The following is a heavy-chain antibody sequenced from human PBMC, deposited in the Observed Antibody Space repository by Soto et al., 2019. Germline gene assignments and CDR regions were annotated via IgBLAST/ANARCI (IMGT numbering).Heavy chain of an antibody. Sequence: SETLSLTCGVSGGSISSGGYSWSWIRQPPGKGLEWIGYIYHSGSTYYNPSLKSRVTISVDTSKNQFSLKLSSVTAADTAVYYCAGCIAAAGDYYGMDVWGQGTTVTV. V-gene: IGHV4-30-2*02. D-gene: IGHD6-13*01. CDR2: IYHSGST. J-gene: IGHJ6*02. CDR3: AGCIAAAGDYYGMDV. CDR1: GGSISSGGYS.